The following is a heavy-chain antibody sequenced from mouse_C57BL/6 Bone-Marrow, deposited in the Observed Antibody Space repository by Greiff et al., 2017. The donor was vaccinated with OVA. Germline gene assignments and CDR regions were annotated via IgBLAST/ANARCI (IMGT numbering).Heavy chain of an antibody. Sequence: QVQLQQSGAELVRPGASVKLSCKASGYTFTDYYINWVKQRPGQGLEWIARIYPGSGNTYYNEKFKGKATLTAEKSSSTAYMQLSSLTSEDSAVYFCARGPYEWAYWGQGTLVTVSA. CDR1: GYTFTDYY. V-gene: IGHV1-76*01. D-gene: IGHD1-3*01. J-gene: IGHJ3*01. CDR2: IYPGSGNT. CDR3: ARGPYEWAY.